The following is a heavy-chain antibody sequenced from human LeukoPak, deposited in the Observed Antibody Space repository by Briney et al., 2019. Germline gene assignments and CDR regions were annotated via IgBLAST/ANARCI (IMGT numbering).Heavy chain of an antibody. D-gene: IGHD2-2*03. CDR1: GGSISSYH. V-gene: IGHV4-59*08. CDR2: NSYSGST. CDR3: ARWMGHFDF. J-gene: IGHJ4*02. Sequence: SETLSLTCTVSGGSISSYHWTWIRQPPGKGLEWIGHNSYSGSTNYNPSLKSRVTISVDMSKNQFSLRLRSVTAADTAVYYCARWMGHFDFWGQGTLVTVSS.